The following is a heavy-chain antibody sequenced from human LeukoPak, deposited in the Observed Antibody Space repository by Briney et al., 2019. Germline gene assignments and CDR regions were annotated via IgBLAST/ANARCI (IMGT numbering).Heavy chain of an antibody. CDR3: AREAGRGTDMDV. CDR1: GGSISSYY. Sequence: SETLSLTCTVSGGSISSYYWSWMRQPPAKGPEWIGYIYYSGSTNYNPSLKSRVTISVDTSKNQFSLKLSSVTAADTAVYYCAREAGRGTDMDVWGKGTTVTVSS. V-gene: IGHV4-59*01. CDR2: IYYSGST. J-gene: IGHJ6*03.